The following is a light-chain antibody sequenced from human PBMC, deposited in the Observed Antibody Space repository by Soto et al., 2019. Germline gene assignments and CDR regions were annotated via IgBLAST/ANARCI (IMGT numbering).Light chain of an antibody. CDR1: SSDVGGYNY. CDR2: EVS. CDR3: GSYTSSRTYV. J-gene: IGLJ1*01. V-gene: IGLV2-14*01. Sequence: QSALTQPASVSGSPGQSITISCTGTSSDVGGYNYVSWYQQHPGKAPKLMIYEVSNRPSGVSNRFSGSKSGNTASLTISGLQAEDEADYYCGSYTSSRTYVFGTGTKVTVL.